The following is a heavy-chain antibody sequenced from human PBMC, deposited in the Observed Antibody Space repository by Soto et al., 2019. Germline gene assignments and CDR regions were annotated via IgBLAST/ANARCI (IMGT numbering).Heavy chain of an antibody. D-gene: IGHD2-2*01. Sequence: GGSLRLSCAASGFTFNNSGMHWVRQAPGKGLEWVANILYDGGKNYYADSVKGRFTISRDNSKNTLYLQMNSLTAEDTAVYFCAKSRDAYNFYFYYGMDVWGQGTAVTVSS. CDR3: AKSRDAYNFYFYYGMDV. CDR2: ILYDGGKN. CDR1: GFTFNNSG. V-gene: IGHV3-30*18. J-gene: IGHJ6*02.